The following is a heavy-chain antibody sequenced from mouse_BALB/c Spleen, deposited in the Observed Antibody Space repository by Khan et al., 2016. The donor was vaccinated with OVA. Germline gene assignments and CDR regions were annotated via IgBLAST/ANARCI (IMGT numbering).Heavy chain of an antibody. CDR1: GYTFNSYW. D-gene: IGHD4-1*01. V-gene: IGHV1-9*01. CDR2: ILPGRGNS. CDR3: ARGVGTTYGMDY. J-gene: IGHJ4*01. Sequence: QVQLKESGAELMKPGASVKISCKATGYTFNSYWIEWVKQRPGHGLEWIGEILPGRGNSNYNEKFKGKATFTADTSSNTAYMQLNSLTSEDSAVYYCARGVGTTYGMDYLGQGTSVTVSS.